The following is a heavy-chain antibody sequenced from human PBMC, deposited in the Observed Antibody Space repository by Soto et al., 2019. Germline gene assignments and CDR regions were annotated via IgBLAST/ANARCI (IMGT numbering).Heavy chain of an antibody. D-gene: IGHD4-17*01. J-gene: IGHJ4*02. CDR2: VSGSGGTT. CDR3: VNLVTTGS. V-gene: IGHV3-23*01. Sequence: EVQLLESGGGFVQPGGSLRLACAASGFTFSSYGMSWVRQAPGKGLEWVSTVSGSGGTTYYADSVKGRFTISRDNSKNSLYLQMNSLRAEDTAVYYCVNLVTTGSRGQGSLVTVSS. CDR1: GFTFSSYG.